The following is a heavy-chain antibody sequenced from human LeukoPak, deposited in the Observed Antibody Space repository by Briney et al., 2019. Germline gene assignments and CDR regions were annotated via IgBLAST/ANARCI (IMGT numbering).Heavy chain of an antibody. J-gene: IGHJ6*03. CDR3: ASGSGSYRTPSYYMTS. D-gene: IGHD3-10*01. Sequence: PGGSLRLSCAASGFTVSSNYMSWVRQAPGKGLEWVSVIYSGGSTYYADSVKGRFTISRDNSKNTLYLQMNSLRAEDTAVYYCASGSGSYRTPSYYMTSGAQGPRSPSP. CDR1: GFTVSSNY. V-gene: IGHV3-53*01. CDR2: IYSGGST.